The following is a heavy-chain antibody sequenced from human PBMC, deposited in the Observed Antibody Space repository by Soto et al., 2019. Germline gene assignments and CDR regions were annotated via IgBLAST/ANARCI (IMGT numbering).Heavy chain of an antibody. CDR2: ISFDGSDK. J-gene: IGHJ5*01. Sequence: VQLLESGGGLVQPGGSLRLSCAASGFSFSNYVMSWVRQAPGKGLEWVAVISFDGSDKYYTDSVKGRFAISRDNSKSTLYLQMNSLRGDDTAVYYCAKAGGSYFVIPDSWGQGTLVTVSS. V-gene: IGHV3-30*09. D-gene: IGHD1-26*01. CDR1: GFSFSNYV. CDR3: AKAGGSYFVIPDS.